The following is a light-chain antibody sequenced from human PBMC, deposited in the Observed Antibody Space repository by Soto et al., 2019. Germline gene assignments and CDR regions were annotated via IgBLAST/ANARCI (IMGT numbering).Light chain of an antibody. V-gene: IGLV1-51*01. J-gene: IGLJ2*01. CDR3: GAWDSSLSAVV. CDR1: SSNIGNSY. Sequence: QSVLTQPPSVSAAPGQKVTISCSGGSSNIGNSYVSWYQQLPRTAPKLLIYDNNKRPSGIPDRFSGSRSGTSATLGITGLQTGDEADYYCGAWDSSLSAVVFGGGTKLTVL. CDR2: DNN.